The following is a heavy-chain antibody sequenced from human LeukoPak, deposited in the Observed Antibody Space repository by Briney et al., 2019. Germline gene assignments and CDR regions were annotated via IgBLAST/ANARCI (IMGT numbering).Heavy chain of an antibody. CDR2: ISAYNGNT. CDR1: GYTFTSYG. Sequence: GASVKVSCKASGYTFTSYGISWVRQAPGQGLEWMGWISAYNGNTNYAQKLQGRVTMTTDTSTSTAYMELRSLRSDDTAVYYCAGDRRQYQLSGLLARASTLMHTKDAFDIWGQGTMVTVSS. V-gene: IGHV1-18*01. CDR3: AGDRRQYQLSGLLARASTLMHTKDAFDI. J-gene: IGHJ3*02. D-gene: IGHD2-2*01.